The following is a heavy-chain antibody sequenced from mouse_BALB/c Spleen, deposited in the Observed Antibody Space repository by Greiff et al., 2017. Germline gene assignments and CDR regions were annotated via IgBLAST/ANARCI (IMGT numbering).Heavy chain of an antibody. V-gene: IGHV5-17*02. CDR2: ISSGSSTI. J-gene: IGHJ4*01. CDR1: GFTFSSFG. Sequence: DVQLVESGGGLVQPGGSRKLSCAASGFTFSSFGMHWVRQAPEKGLEWVAYISSGSSTIYYADTVKGRFTISRDNPKNTLFLQMTSLRSEDTAMYYCARDGYDRDYAMDYWGQGTSGTVSS. D-gene: IGHD2-2*01. CDR3: ARDGYDRDYAMDY.